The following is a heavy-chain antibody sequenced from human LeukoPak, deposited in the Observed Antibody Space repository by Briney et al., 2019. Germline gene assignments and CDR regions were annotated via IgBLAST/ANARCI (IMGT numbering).Heavy chain of an antibody. CDR3: ARDDLLTGYNLDY. CDR1: GFTFSDYY. J-gene: IGHJ4*02. CDR2: IQNDGSNK. D-gene: IGHD3-9*01. V-gene: IGHV3-30-3*01. Sequence: PGGSLRLSCAASGFTFSDYYMSWIRQAPGKGLEWVTFIQNDGSNKYYTDSVKGRFTISRDNSKNTLYLQMSSLRAEDTALYYCARDDLLTGYNLDYWGQGTLVTVSS.